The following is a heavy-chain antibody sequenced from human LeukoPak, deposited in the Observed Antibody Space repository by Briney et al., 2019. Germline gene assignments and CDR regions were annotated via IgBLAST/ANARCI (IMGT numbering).Heavy chain of an antibody. J-gene: IGHJ6*02. CDR2: INHSGST. D-gene: IGHD4-17*01. CDR1: GGSFSGYY. V-gene: IGHV4-34*01. Sequence: SETLSLTCAVYGGSFSGYYWSWIRPPPRQRLYWIGEINHSGSTNYNPSLKSRVTISVDTSKNQFSLKLSSVTAADTAVYYCARATHYYYYYYGMDVWGQGTTVTVSS. CDR3: ARATHYYYYYYGMDV.